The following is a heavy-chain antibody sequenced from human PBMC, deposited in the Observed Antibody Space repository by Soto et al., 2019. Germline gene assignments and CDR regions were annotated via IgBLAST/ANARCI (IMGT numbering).Heavy chain of an antibody. D-gene: IGHD6-13*01. J-gene: IGHJ4*02. V-gene: IGHV3-30*18. CDR3: AKEYGSTWIDH. CDR1: GFTFSTYG. CDR2: MSYDGTKE. Sequence: PGGSLRLSCAASGFTFSTYGMHWVRQAPGKGLEWVAAMSYDGTKEYYVDSVKGRFTISRDNSRNTLFLQLNSLRDEDTAVYYCAKEYGSTWIDHWGQGTLVTAPQ.